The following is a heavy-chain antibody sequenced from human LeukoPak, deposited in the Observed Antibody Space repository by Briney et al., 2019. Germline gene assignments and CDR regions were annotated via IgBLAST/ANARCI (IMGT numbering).Heavy chain of an antibody. CDR1: GGSISSAGYY. D-gene: IGHD6-13*01. J-gene: IGHJ5*02. V-gene: IGHV4-31*03. CDR2: IYYSGTT. Sequence: MPSETLSLTCTVSGGSISSAGYYWSWIRQRPGKGLEWMGFIYYSGTTYYNPSLKRRVFISLNTSQNQVSLQLSSVTAADTAIYYCARATGGAAAADFDPWGQGTLVTVSS. CDR3: ARATGGAAAADFDP.